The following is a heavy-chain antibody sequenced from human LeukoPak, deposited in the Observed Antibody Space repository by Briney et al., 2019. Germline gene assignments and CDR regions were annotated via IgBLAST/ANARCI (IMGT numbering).Heavy chain of an antibody. Sequence: GGSLRLSCAASGLTVSTNCMTWVRQAPGKGLEWVSTIYSGGTTYYADSVMGRFTISRHNSRNTLYLQMSSLRAEDTAVYYCARVDTVMAYYFDLWGQGTLVTISS. CDR3: ARVDTVMAYYFDL. CDR1: GLTVSTNC. CDR2: IYSGGTT. V-gene: IGHV3-53*04. J-gene: IGHJ4*02. D-gene: IGHD5-18*01.